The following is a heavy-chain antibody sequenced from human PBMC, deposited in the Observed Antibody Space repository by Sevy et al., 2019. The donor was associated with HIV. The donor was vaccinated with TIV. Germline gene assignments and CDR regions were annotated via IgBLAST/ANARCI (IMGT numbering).Heavy chain of an antibody. CDR2: IYHSGNT. J-gene: IGHJ3*02. CDR1: GYPISSDDY. CDR3: ARTLRGNFETRATAFNI. V-gene: IGHV4-38-2*01. Sequence: SETLSLTCAVSGYPISSDDYWVWIRQPPGKGLEWIGNIYHSGNTYYNPSLKSRVTMSLDTSMNQFSLRLTSVTAADTAVYYCARTLRGNFETRATAFNIWGQGTMVTVSS. D-gene: IGHD1-7*01.